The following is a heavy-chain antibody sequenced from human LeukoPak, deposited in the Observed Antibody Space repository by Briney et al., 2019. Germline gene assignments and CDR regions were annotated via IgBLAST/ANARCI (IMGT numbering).Heavy chain of an antibody. Sequence: SGPTLVKPTQTLTLTCTFSGFSLSTSGVGVGWIRQPPGKALEWLALIYWDDDKRYSPSLKSRLTITKDTSKNQVVLTMTNMDPVDTATYYCAHSRYCSSTSCPHSYYYYYYMDVWGKGTTVTVSS. D-gene: IGHD2-2*01. J-gene: IGHJ6*03. CDR2: IYWDDDK. CDR1: GFSLSTSGVG. V-gene: IGHV2-5*02. CDR3: AHSRYCSSTSCPHSYYYYYYMDV.